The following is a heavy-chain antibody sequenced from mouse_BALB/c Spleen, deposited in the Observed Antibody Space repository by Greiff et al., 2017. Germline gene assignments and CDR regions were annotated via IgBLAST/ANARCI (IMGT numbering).Heavy chain of an antibody. CDR2: IWGGGST. Sequence: QVQLKESGPGLVAPSQSLSITCTVSGFSLSRYSVHWVRQPPGKGLEWLRMIWGGGSTDYNSALKSRLSISKDNSKSQVFLKMNSLQTDDTAMYYCARNWKGGNYDAMDYWGQGTSVTVSS. CDR1: GFSLSRYS. D-gene: IGHD2-1*01. V-gene: IGHV2-6-4*01. CDR3: ARNWKGGNYDAMDY. J-gene: IGHJ4*01.